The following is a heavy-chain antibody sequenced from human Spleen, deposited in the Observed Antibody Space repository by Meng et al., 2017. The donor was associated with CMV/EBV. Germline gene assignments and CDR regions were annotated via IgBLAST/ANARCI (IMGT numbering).Heavy chain of an antibody. Sequence: VPLQPGGAGLLKASDTLSLTVAVYGGSFSGYYWSWIRQPPGKGLEWIGEINHSGSTNYNPSLKSRVTISVDTSKNQFSLKLSSVTAADTAVYYCARRDGRCLDYWGQGTLVTVSS. CDR3: ARRDGRCLDY. D-gene: IGHD5-24*01. V-gene: IGHV4-34*01. CDR1: GGSFSGYY. CDR2: INHSGST. J-gene: IGHJ4*02.